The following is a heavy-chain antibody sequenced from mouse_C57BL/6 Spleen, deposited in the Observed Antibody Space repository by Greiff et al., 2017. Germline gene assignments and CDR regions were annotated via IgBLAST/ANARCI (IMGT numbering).Heavy chain of an antibody. J-gene: IGHJ1*03. V-gene: IGHV5-17*01. D-gene: IGHD2-4*01. Sequence: EVHLVESGGGLVKPGGSLKLSCAASGFTFSDYGMHWVRQAPEKGLEWVAYISSGSSTIYYADTVKGRFTISRDNAKNTLFLQMTSLRSEDTAMYYCARMDDYGWYFDVWGTGTTVTVSS. CDR2: ISSGSSTI. CDR3: ARMDDYGWYFDV. CDR1: GFTFSDYG.